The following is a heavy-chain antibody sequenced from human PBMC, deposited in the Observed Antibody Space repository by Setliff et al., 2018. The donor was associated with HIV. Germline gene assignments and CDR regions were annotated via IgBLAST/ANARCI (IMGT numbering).Heavy chain of an antibody. CDR1: GIIFGDDA. Sequence: GSLRLSCTASGIIFGDDAMSWVRQAPGQGLEWLGFIRSKAYGGTTEYAASVKDRFTISRDDSKSIAYLQMNNLKTEDTAVYYCARGRLLWSGSYYYYYMDVWGKGTTVTVSS. V-gene: IGHV3-49*04. CDR3: ARGRLLWSGSYYYYYMDV. J-gene: IGHJ6*03. D-gene: IGHD3-10*01. CDR2: IRSKAYGGTT.